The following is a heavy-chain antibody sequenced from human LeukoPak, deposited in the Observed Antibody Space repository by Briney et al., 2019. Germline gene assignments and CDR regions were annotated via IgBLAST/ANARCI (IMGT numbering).Heavy chain of an antibody. V-gene: IGHV4-39*01. D-gene: IGHD1-1*01. Sequence: SETLSLTCTVSGGSISSNIYNWGWIRQPSGQGLEWIGSISYSGNTYYKPSLKSRVTISVDTSKNQFSLKLSSVTAADTAVYYCARRTTGMDVWGQGNTVTVSS. CDR1: GGSISSNIYN. CDR3: ARRTTGMDV. J-gene: IGHJ6*02. CDR2: ISYSGNT.